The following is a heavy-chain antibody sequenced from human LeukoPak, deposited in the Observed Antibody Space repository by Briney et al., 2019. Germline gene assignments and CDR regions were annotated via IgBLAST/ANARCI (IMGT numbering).Heavy chain of an antibody. D-gene: IGHD1-26*01. CDR1: GFXFSSYS. V-gene: IGHV3-21*01. CDR3: ARGGGGSYYHLLDY. Sequence: GGSLRLSCAASGFXFSSYSMNWVRQAPGKGLEWVSSISSSSSYIYYADSVKGRFTISRDNAKNSLYLQMNSLRAEDTAVYYCARGGGGSYYHLLDYWGQGTLVTVSS. J-gene: IGHJ4*02. CDR2: ISSSSSYI.